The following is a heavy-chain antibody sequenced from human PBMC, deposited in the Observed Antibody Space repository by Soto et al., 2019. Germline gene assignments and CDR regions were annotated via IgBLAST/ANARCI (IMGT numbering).Heavy chain of an antibody. CDR3: ANSRGGTFLGYHGMDS. CDR2: IIPVVGRV. Sequence: QVQLVQSGPEVKKTGTSVKVSCKASGGTFSSRAISWVRQAPGQGLEWMGGIIPVVGRVNYAEKFQDRVTITADESTCTVYMELSSLRSEDTALYYCANSRGGTFLGYHGMDSWGQGTTVSVSS. CDR1: GGTFSSRA. D-gene: IGHD3-16*01. V-gene: IGHV1-69*01. J-gene: IGHJ6*02.